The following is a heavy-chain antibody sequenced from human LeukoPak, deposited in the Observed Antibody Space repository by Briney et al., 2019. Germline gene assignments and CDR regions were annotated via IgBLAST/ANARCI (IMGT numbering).Heavy chain of an antibody. CDR2: IKQDGSEK. Sequence: HPGGSLRLSCAASGFTFSSYWMSWVRQAPGKGLEWVANIKQDGSEKYYVDSVKGRFTISRDNAKNSLYLQMNSLRAEDTAVYYCARASYYYDELNAFDIWGQGTMVTVSS. CDR1: GFTFSSYW. D-gene: IGHD3-22*01. CDR3: ARASYYYDELNAFDI. J-gene: IGHJ3*02. V-gene: IGHV3-7*01.